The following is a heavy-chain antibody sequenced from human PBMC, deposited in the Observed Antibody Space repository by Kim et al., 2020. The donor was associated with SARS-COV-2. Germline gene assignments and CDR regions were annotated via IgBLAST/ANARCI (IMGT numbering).Heavy chain of an antibody. CDR1: GFTFSSYA. D-gene: IGHD3-10*01. J-gene: IGHJ4*02. Sequence: GGSLRLSCAASGFTFSSYAMHWVRQAPGKGLEWVAVISYDGSNKYYADSVKGRFTISRDNSKNTLYLQMNSLRAEDTAVYYCARDPMVRGVVLIDYWGQGTLVTVSS. CDR2: ISYDGSNK. V-gene: IGHV3-30*04. CDR3: ARDPMVRGVVLIDY.